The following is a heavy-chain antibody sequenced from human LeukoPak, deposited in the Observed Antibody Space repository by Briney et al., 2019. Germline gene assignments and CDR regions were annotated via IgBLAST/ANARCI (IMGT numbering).Heavy chain of an antibody. CDR1: GFSFSTST. J-gene: IGHJ4*02. CDR3: AKGGSGWYPAFDY. D-gene: IGHD6-19*01. V-gene: IGHV3-23*01. Sequence: GGSLRLSCAASGFSFSTSTMNWVRQAPGKGLEWVSTSGSGSTPFYADSAKGRFTVSRDNSKNILYLQMNSLRAEDTAIYYCAKGGSGWYPAFDYWGQGALVTVSS. CDR2: SGSGSTP.